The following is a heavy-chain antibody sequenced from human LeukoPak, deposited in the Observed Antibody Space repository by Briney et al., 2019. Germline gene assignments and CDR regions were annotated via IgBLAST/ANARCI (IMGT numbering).Heavy chain of an antibody. D-gene: IGHD6-13*01. V-gene: IGHV3-9*01. CDR1: GFTFDDYA. CDR2: ISWNSGSI. CDR3: AKDSGPQLGPSDY. Sequence: GGSLRLSCAASGFTFDDYAMHWVRQAPGKGLEWVSGISWNSGSIGYADSVKGRFTISRDNAKNSLYLQMNSLRAEDTALYYCAKDSGPQLGPSDYWGQGTLVTVSS. J-gene: IGHJ4*02.